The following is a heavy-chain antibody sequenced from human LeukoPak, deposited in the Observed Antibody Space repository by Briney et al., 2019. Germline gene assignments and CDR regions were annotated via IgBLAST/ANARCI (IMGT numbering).Heavy chain of an antibody. D-gene: IGHD6-13*01. Sequence: RGSLRLSCAASGFTFSSYSMNWVRQAPGKGLEWVSSINSSSSYIYYADSVKGRFTISRDNAKNSLYLQMNSLRAEDMAVYYCARVAAAGRTGFDYWGQGTLVTVSS. CDR3: ARVAAAGRTGFDY. J-gene: IGHJ4*02. V-gene: IGHV3-21*01. CDR1: GFTFSSYS. CDR2: INSSSSYI.